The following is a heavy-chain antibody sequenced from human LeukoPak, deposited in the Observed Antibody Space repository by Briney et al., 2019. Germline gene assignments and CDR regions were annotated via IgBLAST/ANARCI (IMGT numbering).Heavy chain of an antibody. CDR2: IYYSGST. J-gene: IGHJ4*02. V-gene: IGHV4-39*01. Sequence: ASETLSLTCAVSGGSISSNGYYWGWIRQPPGKGLEWIGSIYYSGSTYYNPSLKSRVTISADTSKNQFSLKLSSVTAADTAVYYCARQTGSGLFILPGGQGTLVTVSS. CDR3: ARQTGSGLFILP. CDR1: GGSISSNGYY. D-gene: IGHD3/OR15-3a*01.